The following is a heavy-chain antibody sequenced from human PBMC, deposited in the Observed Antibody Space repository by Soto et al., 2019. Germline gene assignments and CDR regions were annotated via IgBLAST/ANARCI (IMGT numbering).Heavy chain of an antibody. CDR2: LNAGNGNT. Sequence: GASVKVSCKASGYTFTDSAIHWVRQAPGQRLEWMGWLNAGNGNTKYSQKFQGRVTITRDTSASTAYMELSSLRSEVTAVYYCASGNNTAGIHYWGQGTLGTVSS. J-gene: IGHJ4*02. V-gene: IGHV1-3*01. D-gene: IGHD5-18*01. CDR1: GYTFTDSA. CDR3: ASGNNTAGIHY.